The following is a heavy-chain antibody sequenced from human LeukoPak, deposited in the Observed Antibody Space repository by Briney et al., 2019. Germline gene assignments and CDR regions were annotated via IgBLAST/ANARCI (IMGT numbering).Heavy chain of an antibody. D-gene: IGHD4-11*01. CDR3: ARDTYN. J-gene: IGHJ4*02. Sequence: PSETLSLTCTVSGASISSNSYYWGWIRQPAGKGLEWIGRIYPRGSSYYNPSLKSRVTMSVDMSKNQFSLKLRSVTAADTAVYYCARDTYNWGQGTLVTVSS. V-gene: IGHV4-61*02. CDR2: IYPRGSS. CDR1: GASISSNSYY.